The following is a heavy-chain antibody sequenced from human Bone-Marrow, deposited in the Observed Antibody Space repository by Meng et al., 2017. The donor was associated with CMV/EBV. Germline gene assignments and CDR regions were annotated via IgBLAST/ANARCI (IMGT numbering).Heavy chain of an antibody. Sequence: GSLRLSCTVSGGSISSSSYYWGWIRQPPGKGLEWIGSIYYSGSTYYNPSLKSRVTISVDTSKNQFSLKLSSVTAADTAVYYCARGLVGDAFDIWGQGTMVTVSS. J-gene: IGHJ3*02. CDR1: GGSISSSSYY. V-gene: IGHV4-39*01. D-gene: IGHD1-26*01. CDR3: ARGLVGDAFDI. CDR2: IYYSGST.